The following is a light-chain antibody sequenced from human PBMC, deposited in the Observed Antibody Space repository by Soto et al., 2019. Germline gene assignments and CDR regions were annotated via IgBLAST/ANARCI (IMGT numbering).Light chain of an antibody. Sequence: DIVLTQSPLSLPVTPGEPAAISCRSSRSLLHITGETFLFWYLQKPGQSPQLLIYEVSTRVSGVPDRFSGSGSGTDFTLEISRVETDDVGIYYCMQSTQLPPTFGQGTRLEI. CDR2: EVS. J-gene: IGKJ5*01. V-gene: IGKV2D-29*02. CDR3: MQSTQLPPT. CDR1: RSLLHITGETF.